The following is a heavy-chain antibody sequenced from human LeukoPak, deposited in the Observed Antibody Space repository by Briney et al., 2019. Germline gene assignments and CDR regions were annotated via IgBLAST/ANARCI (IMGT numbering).Heavy chain of an antibody. V-gene: IGHV1-46*01. CDR2: INPRGGST. Sequence: GASVKVSCKASGYLFIAYYMHWVRQAPGQGLVWMGIINPRGGSTTYAQKFQGRVTMTRDTSTSTVYMELSSLRSEDTAVYYCARSDIRPGWFDPWGQGTLVTVSS. CDR3: ARSDIRPGWFDP. D-gene: IGHD2-15*01. CDR1: GYLFIAYY. J-gene: IGHJ5*02.